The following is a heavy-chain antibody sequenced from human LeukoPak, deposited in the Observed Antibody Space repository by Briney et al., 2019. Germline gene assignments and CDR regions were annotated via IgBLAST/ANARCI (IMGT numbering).Heavy chain of an antibody. CDR3: ARDIAAAGTGGFQH. CDR1: GGTFSSYA. J-gene: IGHJ1*01. CDR2: IIPILGIA. V-gene: IGHV1-69*04. D-gene: IGHD6-13*01. Sequence: GASVKVSCKASGGTFSSYAISWVRQAPGQGLEWMGRIIPILGIANYAQKFQGRVTITADESTSTACMELSSLRSEDTAVYYCARDIAAAGTGGFQHWGQGTLVTVSS.